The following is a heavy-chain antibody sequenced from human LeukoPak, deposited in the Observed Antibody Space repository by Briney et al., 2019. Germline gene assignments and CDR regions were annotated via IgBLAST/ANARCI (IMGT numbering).Heavy chain of an antibody. CDR2: IYYSGNT. CDR3: ARAKGRYSYGYWFDP. D-gene: IGHD5-18*01. J-gene: IGHJ5*02. V-gene: IGHV4-39*07. Sequence: SETLSLTCTVSGGSISSSNYYWGWIRQPPGKGLEWIGSIYYSGNTYYNPSLKSRVTISVDTSKNQFSLKLSSVTAADTAVYYCARAKGRYSYGYWFDPWGQGTLVTVSS. CDR1: GGSISSSNYY.